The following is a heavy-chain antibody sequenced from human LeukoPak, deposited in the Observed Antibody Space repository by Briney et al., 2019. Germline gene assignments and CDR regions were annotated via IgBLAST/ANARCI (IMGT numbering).Heavy chain of an antibody. D-gene: IGHD3-22*01. J-gene: IGHJ4*02. Sequence: ASGKVSCKASGYTFTSYYMHWVRQAPGQGLEWLGIINPSGGSTSYAQKFQGRVTMTRDMSTSTVYMELSSLRSEDTAVYYCARELTYYDSSGRFDYSGQGTLVTVSS. V-gene: IGHV1-46*01. CDR2: INPSGGST. CDR3: ARELTYYDSSGRFDY. CDR1: GYTFTSYY.